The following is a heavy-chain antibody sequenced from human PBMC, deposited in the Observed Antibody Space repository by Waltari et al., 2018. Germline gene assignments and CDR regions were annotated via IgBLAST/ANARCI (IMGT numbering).Heavy chain of an antibody. CDR1: GFTFSSYG. V-gene: IGHV3-30*18. J-gene: IGHJ4*02. D-gene: IGHD6-13*01. Sequence: QVPLVESGGGVVQPGRSLRLSCAASGFTFSSYGMPWVRQAPGKGLEWVAVIWYDGSNKYYADSVKGRFTISRDNSKNTLYLQMNSLRAEDTAMYYCAKQQQQLVPDYFDYWGQGTLVTVSS. CDR2: IWYDGSNK. CDR3: AKQQQQLVPDYFDY.